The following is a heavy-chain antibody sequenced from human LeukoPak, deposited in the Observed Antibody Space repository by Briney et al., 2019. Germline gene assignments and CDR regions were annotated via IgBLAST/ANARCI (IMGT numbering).Heavy chain of an antibody. CDR2: ISSSSSTI. CDR3: ARVGGKDYGANPGGQFVDY. J-gene: IGHJ4*02. D-gene: IGHD4-17*01. Sequence: PGGSLRLSRAASGFTFSSYSMNWVRQAPGKVLEWVSYISSSSSTIYYADSVKGRFTISRDNAKNSLYLQMNSLRDEDTAVYYCARVGGKDYGANPGGQFVDYWGQGTLVTVSS. V-gene: IGHV3-48*02. CDR1: GFTFSSYS.